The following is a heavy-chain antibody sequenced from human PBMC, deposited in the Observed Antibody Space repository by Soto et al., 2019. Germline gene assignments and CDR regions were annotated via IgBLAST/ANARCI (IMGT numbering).Heavy chain of an antibody. CDR2: IIPIFGTA. Sequence: SVKISCKASGGTFSSYAISWVRQAPGQGLEWMGGIIPIFGTANYAQKFQGRVTITADESTSTAYMELSSLRSEDTAMYYCARQHRPTSPGDYWGQGTLVTVSS. V-gene: IGHV1-69*13. CDR1: GGTFSSYA. J-gene: IGHJ4*02. D-gene: IGHD2-2*01. CDR3: ARQHRPTSPGDY.